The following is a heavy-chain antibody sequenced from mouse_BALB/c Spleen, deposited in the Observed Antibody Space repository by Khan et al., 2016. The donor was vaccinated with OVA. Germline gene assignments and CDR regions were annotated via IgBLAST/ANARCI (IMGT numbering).Heavy chain of an antibody. V-gene: IGHV3-2*02. J-gene: IGHJ2*01. CDR1: GYSITSGYA. Sequence: VQLKESGPGLVKPSQSLSLTCTVTGYSITSGYAWNWIRQFPGNKLEWMGYISYSGVTCYTPSLKSRIPLTRDTSKHQFFLQLTSVTTEDTATYYCARGNYYGYYFDYWGQGTTLTVSS. CDR2: ISYSGVT. CDR3: ARGNYYGYYFDY. D-gene: IGHD1-1*01.